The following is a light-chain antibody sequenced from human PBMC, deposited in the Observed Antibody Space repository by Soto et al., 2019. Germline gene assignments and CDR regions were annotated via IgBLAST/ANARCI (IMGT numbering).Light chain of an antibody. CDR3: QQRSDWPPGT. J-gene: IGKJ5*01. V-gene: IGKV3-11*01. CDR2: GAS. CDR1: QSVSSY. Sequence: EVVLTQSPATLSLSPGERATLSCRASQSVSSYLAWYQQKPGQAPRLLLYGASNRATDIPTRFSGSGSGTACTLTISGLELEDFAVYYWQQRSDWPPGTFGRGTRLEIK.